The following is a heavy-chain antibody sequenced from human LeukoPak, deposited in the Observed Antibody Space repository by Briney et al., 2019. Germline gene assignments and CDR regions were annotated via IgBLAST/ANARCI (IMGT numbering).Heavy chain of an antibody. CDR1: GFTFSRFW. V-gene: IGHV3-74*01. CDR3: ASRNFGSSPFDY. Sequence: GGSLRLSCAASGFTFSRFWMHWVRQAPGKGLVWVSRISSDGSNTNYADSVKGRFTISRDNAKNTLYLQMDSLTGDDTAVYYCASRNFGSSPFDYWGQGTLVSVSS. J-gene: IGHJ4*02. CDR2: ISSDGSNT. D-gene: IGHD3-10*01.